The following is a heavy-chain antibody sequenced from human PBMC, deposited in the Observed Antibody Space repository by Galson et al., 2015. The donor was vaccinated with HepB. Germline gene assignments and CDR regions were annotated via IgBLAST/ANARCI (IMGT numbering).Heavy chain of an antibody. CDR1: GFTFSSFG. Sequence: SLRLSCAASGFTFSSFGMNWVRQAPGKGLEWVSYIGTVGDTYYADSVKGRFSISRDNAENSLYLHMDSLRAEDTAVYYCARDPAGTFDFDYWGQGTLVTVSS. V-gene: IGHV3-48*01. CDR3: ARDPAGTFDFDY. CDR2: IGTVGDT. J-gene: IGHJ4*02.